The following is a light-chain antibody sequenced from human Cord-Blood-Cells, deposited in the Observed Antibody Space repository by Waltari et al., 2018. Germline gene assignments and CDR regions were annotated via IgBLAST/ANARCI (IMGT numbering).Light chain of an antibody. CDR3: QRYNNWPWT. V-gene: IGKV3-15*01. Sequence: EIVMTQSPATLSVSTGERAHLSCRASQSVSSNLAWYQQKPGQAPRLLIYGVSTRATGIPARFSGSGSGTKFTLTISSLQSEDFAVYYCQRYNNWPWTFGQGTKVEIK. J-gene: IGKJ1*01. CDR1: QSVSSN. CDR2: GVS.